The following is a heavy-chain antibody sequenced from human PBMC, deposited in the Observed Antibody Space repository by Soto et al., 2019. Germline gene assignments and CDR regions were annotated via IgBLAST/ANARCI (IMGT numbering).Heavy chain of an antibody. CDR2: FDPEDGET. D-gene: IGHD3-22*01. CDR3: ATRDSSGYYFDY. J-gene: IGHJ4*02. Sequence: WASVKVSCKVSGYTLTELSMHWVRQAPGKGLEWMGGFDPEDGETIYAQKFQGRVTMTEDTSTDTAYMELSSLRSEDTAVYYCATRDSSGYYFDYWGQGTLVPVSS. V-gene: IGHV1-24*01. CDR1: GYTLTELS.